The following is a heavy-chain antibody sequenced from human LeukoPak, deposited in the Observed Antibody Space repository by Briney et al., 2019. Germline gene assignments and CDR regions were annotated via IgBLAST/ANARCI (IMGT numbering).Heavy chain of an antibody. V-gene: IGHV3-48*01. CDR3: ARREFWSGYYFDY. CDR1: GFTFSSYS. D-gene: IGHD3-3*01. CDR2: ISSSSSTI. Sequence: GGSLRLSCAASGFTFSSYSMNWVRQAPGKGLEWVSYISSSSSTIYYADSVKGRFTISRDNAKNSLYLQMNSLRAEDTAVYYCARREFWSGYYFDYWAQGTLVTLSS. J-gene: IGHJ4*02.